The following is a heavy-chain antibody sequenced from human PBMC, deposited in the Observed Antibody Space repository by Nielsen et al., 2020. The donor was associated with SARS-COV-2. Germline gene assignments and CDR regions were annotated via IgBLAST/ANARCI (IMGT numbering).Heavy chain of an antibody. J-gene: IGHJ6*02. CDR2: ISGSGSNT. D-gene: IGHD4-17*01. V-gene: IGHV3-23*01. Sequence: GGSLRLSCAASGFTFSNFDMTWVRQAPGKGLEWVSAISGSGSNTYYAGSVKGRFTISRDNSKSTLDLQMNSLRAEDTAIYYCAKERDFGDYGMDVWGQGTTVTVSS. CDR3: AKERDFGDYGMDV. CDR1: GFTFSNFD.